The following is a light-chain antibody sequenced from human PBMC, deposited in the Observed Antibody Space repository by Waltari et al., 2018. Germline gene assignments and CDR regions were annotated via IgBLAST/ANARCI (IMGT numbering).Light chain of an antibody. CDR1: TSDVGGYDY. CDR3: TSKTTSNTLV. CDR2: GVA. J-gene: IGLJ3*02. Sequence: QSALTQPGSVSGAPGQSITISCTGTTSDVGGYDYVSWYQHYPGEAPKLILYGVANRPSGVAKRFSGSKSGSTASLTISGLQAEDEALYYCTSKTTSNTLVFGGGTKVTVL. V-gene: IGLV2-14*03.